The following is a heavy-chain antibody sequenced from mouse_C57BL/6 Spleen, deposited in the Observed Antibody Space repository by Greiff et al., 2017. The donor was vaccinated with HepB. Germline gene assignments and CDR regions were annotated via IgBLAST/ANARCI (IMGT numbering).Heavy chain of an antibody. Sequence: VQLQQSGTELVKPGASVKLSCKASGYTFTSYWMHWVKQRPGQGLEWIGNINPSNGGTNYNEKFKSKATLTVDKSSSPAYMQLSSLTSEDSAVYYCAREEFYYSNDECDYWGQGTTLTVSS. CDR1: GYTFTSYW. D-gene: IGHD2-5*01. V-gene: IGHV1-53*01. J-gene: IGHJ2*01. CDR2: INPSNGGT. CDR3: AREEFYYSNDECDY.